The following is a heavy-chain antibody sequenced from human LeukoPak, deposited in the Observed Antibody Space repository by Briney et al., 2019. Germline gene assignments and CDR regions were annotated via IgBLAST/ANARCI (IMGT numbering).Heavy chain of an antibody. V-gene: IGHV3-23*01. CDR1: GFTFSSYG. Sequence: GGTLRLSCAASGFTFSSYGMSWVRQAPGKGLEWVPAISGSGGSTYYADSVKGRFTISRDNSKNTLYLQMNSLRAEDTAVYYCAKDLGYCSSTSCYSWFDPWGQGTLVTVSS. CDR2: ISGSGGST. D-gene: IGHD2-2*01. CDR3: AKDLGYCSSTSCYSWFDP. J-gene: IGHJ5*02.